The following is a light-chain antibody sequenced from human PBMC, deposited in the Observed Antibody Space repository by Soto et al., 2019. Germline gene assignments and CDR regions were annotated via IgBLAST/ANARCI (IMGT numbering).Light chain of an antibody. V-gene: IGKV2-28*01. J-gene: IGKJ1*01. CDR3: QQYASSPWT. Sequence: DIVMTQSPLSLPVTPGEPASISCRSSQSLLHSNGYNYLDWYLQKPGQSPQLLIYLGSNRASGVPDRFSGSGSGTDFILTISRLEPEDFAVYFCQQYASSPWTFGQGTKVDIK. CDR2: LGS. CDR1: QSLLHSNGYNY.